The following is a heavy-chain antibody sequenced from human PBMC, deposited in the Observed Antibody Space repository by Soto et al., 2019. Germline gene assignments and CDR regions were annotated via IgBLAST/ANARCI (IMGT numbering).Heavy chain of an antibody. J-gene: IGHJ4*02. CDR1: GGSISSSNW. CDR2: IYHSGST. V-gene: IGHV4-4*02. D-gene: IGHD3-22*01. Sequence: SETLSLTCAVSGGSISSSNWWSWVRQPPGKGLEWIGEIYHSGSTNYNPSLKSRVTISVDKSKNQFSLKLSSVTAADTAVYYCARVWRTYYYDSSGYYTLDYWGQGTLVTVSS. CDR3: ARVWRTYYYDSSGYYTLDY.